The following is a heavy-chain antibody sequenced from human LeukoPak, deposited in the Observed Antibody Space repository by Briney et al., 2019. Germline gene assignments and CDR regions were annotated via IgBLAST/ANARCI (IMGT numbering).Heavy chain of an antibody. CDR1: GFTFSTYE. J-gene: IGHJ4*02. Sequence: GGSLRLSCAASGFTFSTYEMNWVRQAPGKGLEWVSYISSGSTIYYADSVKGRFTISRDNAKNSLYLQMNSLRAEDTAVYYCARVDYGSGSYYKSFDYWGQGTLVTVPS. CDR3: ARVDYGSGSYYKSFDY. CDR2: ISSGSTI. D-gene: IGHD3-10*01. V-gene: IGHV3-48*03.